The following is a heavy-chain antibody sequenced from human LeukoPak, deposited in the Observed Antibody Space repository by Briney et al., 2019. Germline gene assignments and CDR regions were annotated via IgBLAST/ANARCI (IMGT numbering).Heavy chain of an antibody. Sequence: PSETLSLTCTVSGGSISSYYWSWIRQPPGKGLEWIGYIYTSGSTNYNPSLKSRVTISVDTSKNQFSLKLSSVTAADTAVYYCARREEYSSGWYEYWGQGTLVTVSS. CDR1: GGSISSYY. CDR3: ARREEYSSGWYEY. J-gene: IGHJ4*02. D-gene: IGHD6-19*01. V-gene: IGHV4-4*09. CDR2: IYTSGST.